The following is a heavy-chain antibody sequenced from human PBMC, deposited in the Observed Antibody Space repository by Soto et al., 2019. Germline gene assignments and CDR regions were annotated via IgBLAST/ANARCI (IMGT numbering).Heavy chain of an antibody. V-gene: IGHV1-3*01. CDR1: GYTFTSYA. CDR3: ARYMAHRSAHLVFAY. J-gene: IGHJ4*02. Sequence: ASVKGSCKAAGYTFTSYAMHWVRQAPGQRLEWMGWINAGNGNTKYSQKFQGRVTITRDTSASTAYMELSSLRSEETAVYYCARYMAHRSAHLVFAYWGKGTLVTVSS. CDR2: INAGNGNT. D-gene: IGHD3-10*01.